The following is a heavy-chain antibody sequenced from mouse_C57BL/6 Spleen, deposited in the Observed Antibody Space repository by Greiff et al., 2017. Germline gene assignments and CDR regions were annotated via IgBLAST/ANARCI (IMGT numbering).Heavy chain of an antibody. V-gene: IGHV3-6*01. D-gene: IGHD1-1*01. CDR2: ISYDGSN. CDR1: GYSITSGYY. J-gene: IGHJ2*01. Sequence: EVQLLESGPGLVKPSQSLSLTCSVTGYSITSGYYWNWIRQFPGNKLEWMGYISYDGSNNYNPSLKNRISITRDTSKNQFFLKLNSVTTEDTATYYCAATHYFDYWGQGTTLTVSS. CDR3: AATHYFDY.